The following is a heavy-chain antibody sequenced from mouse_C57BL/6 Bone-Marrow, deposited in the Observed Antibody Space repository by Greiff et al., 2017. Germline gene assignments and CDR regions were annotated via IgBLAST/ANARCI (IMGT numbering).Heavy chain of an antibody. CDR3: ARGDYGSSYGYYAMDY. D-gene: IGHD1-1*01. CDR1: GYSFTDYN. J-gene: IGHJ4*01. CDR2: INPNYGTT. Sequence: EVQLQESGPELVKPGASVKISCKASGYSFTDYNMNWVKQSTGKSLEWIGVINPNYGTTSYNQKFKGKATVTVDQSSSTAYMQLNSLTSEDAAVYYCARGDYGSSYGYYAMDYWGQGTTVTVSS. V-gene: IGHV1-39*01.